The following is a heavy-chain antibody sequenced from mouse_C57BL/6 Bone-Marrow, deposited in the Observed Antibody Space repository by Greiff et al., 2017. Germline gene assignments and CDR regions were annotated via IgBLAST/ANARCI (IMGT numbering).Heavy chain of an antibody. D-gene: IGHD2-5*01. CDR1: GYTFTSYG. CDR2: IYPRSGNT. Sequence: QVQLQQSGAELARPGASVKLSCKASGYTFTSYGISWVKQRTGQGLEWIGEIYPRSGNTYYNEKFKGKATLTADKSSSTSYMELRSLTSEDSAVYFCSRLHHNNYFFAYWGQGTLVTVSA. CDR3: SRLHHNNYFFAY. J-gene: IGHJ3*01. V-gene: IGHV1-81*01.